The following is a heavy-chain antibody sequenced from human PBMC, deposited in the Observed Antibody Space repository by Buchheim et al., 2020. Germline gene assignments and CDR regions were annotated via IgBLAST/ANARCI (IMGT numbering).Heavy chain of an antibody. V-gene: IGHV1-8*01. CDR2: MNPNSGNT. Sequence: QVQLVQSGAEVKKPGASVKVSCKASGYTFTSYDINWVRQATGQGLEWMGWMNPNSGNTGYAQKFQGRATMTRNTPISTAYLELSSLRSEDTAVYYCAIYDFWSGLAYYYYYGMDVWGQGTT. J-gene: IGHJ6*02. CDR3: AIYDFWSGLAYYYYYGMDV. D-gene: IGHD3-3*01. CDR1: GYTFTSYD.